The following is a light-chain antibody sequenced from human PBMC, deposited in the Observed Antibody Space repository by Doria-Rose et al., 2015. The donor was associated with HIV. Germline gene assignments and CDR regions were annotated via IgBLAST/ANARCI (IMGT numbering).Light chain of an antibody. CDR1: SSNIGSNT. CDR2: GNN. J-gene: IGLJ3*02. CDR3: AAWDDSLNGWV. V-gene: IGLV1-44*01. Sequence: GQRVAISCSGSSSNIGSNTVHWYQQLPGTAPKLLIYGNNQRPSGVPDRFSGSKSGTSASLAISGLQSDDEADYYCAAWDDSLNGWVFGGGTKLTVL.